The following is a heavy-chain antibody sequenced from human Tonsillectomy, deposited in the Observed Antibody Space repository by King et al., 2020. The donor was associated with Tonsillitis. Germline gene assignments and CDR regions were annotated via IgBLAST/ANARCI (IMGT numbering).Heavy chain of an antibody. J-gene: IGHJ5*02. CDR1: GFSLSTTGVG. CDR3: AHSLPVLWFGNLLSPDNCFDP. Sequence: ITLKESGPTLVEPTQTLTLTCTFSGFSLSTTGVGVGWIRQPPGKALEWLALIYWTDDKRYSPSLKSRLTITKDNSKNQVVLTMTHLGPADTATYFCAHSLPVLWFGNLLSPDNCFDPWGQGSVVTVSS. CDR2: IYWTDDK. V-gene: IGHV2-5*01. D-gene: IGHD3-10*01.